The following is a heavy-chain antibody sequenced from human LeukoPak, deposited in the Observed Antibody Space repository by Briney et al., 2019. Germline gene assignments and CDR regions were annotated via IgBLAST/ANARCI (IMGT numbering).Heavy chain of an antibody. D-gene: IGHD3-10*01. Sequence: ASVKVSCKASGFTFTSYDINWVRQAPGQGLEWMGWMNPNSGNTRYAQKVQGRITMTRDTSISTAYMELSSLRSEDTAVYYCARGPTLVRGVIMPDSVGGMDVWGQGTTVTVS. CDR3: ARGPTLVRGVIMPDSVGGMDV. CDR2: MNPNSGNT. CDR1: GFTFTSYD. V-gene: IGHV1-8*01. J-gene: IGHJ6*02.